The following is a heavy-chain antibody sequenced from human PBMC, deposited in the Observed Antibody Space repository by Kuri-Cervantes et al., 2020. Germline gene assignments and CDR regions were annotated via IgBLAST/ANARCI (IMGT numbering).Heavy chain of an antibody. Sequence: ASVKVSCKASGYTFTSYAMHWVRQAPGQRLEWMGIINPSGGSTSYAQKFQGRVTMTRDTSTSTVYMELSSLRSEDTAVYYCARVGPPNEKAELDYGDYAAGVDAFDIWGQGTMVTVSS. D-gene: IGHD4-17*01. J-gene: IGHJ3*02. CDR3: ARVGPPNEKAELDYGDYAAGVDAFDI. CDR2: INPSGGST. V-gene: IGHV1-46*01. CDR1: GYTFTSYA.